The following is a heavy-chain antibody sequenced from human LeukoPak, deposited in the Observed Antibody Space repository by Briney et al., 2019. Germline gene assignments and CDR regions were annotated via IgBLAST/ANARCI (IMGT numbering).Heavy chain of an antibody. J-gene: IGHJ4*02. CDR2: IYYGRTT. V-gene: IGHV4-39*01. CDR3: VRHDGRGGATMGALDS. D-gene: IGHD5-12*01. CDR1: GGSISSSSHH. Sequence: PSETLSLTCTVSGGSISSSSHHWGWIRQSPGKGLEWIGSIYYGRTTYYNPSLNSRVTISVVTSKNQFSLQLYSVTAADTAVYYCVRHDGRGGATMGALDSWGQGSLVTVSS.